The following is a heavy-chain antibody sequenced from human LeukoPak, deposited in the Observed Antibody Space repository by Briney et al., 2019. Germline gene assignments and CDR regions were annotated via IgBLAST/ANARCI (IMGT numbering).Heavy chain of an antibody. V-gene: IGHV3-74*01. CDR1: GFTFSSYW. J-gene: IGHJ4*02. Sequence: GGSLRLSCAASGFTFSSYWMHWVRQAPGKGLVWVSRINSDGSSTSYADSVKGRFTISRDNAKNTLYLQMNSLRAEDTAVYYCARCGYSYDYFDYWGQGTLVTVSS. CDR3: ARCGYSYDYFDY. CDR2: INSDGSST. D-gene: IGHD5-18*01.